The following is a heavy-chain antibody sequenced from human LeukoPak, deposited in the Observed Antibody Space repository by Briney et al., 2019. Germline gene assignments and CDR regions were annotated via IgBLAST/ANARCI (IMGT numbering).Heavy chain of an antibody. Sequence: GGSLRLSCAASGFTFSSYEMNWVRQAPGKGLEWVSYISSSGSTIYYADSVKGRFTISRENAKNSLYLQMNSLRAGDTAVYYCARGGGAVASFDYWGQGTLVTVSS. CDR2: ISSSGSTI. CDR1: GFTFSSYE. D-gene: IGHD6-19*01. V-gene: IGHV3-48*03. CDR3: ARGGGAVASFDY. J-gene: IGHJ4*02.